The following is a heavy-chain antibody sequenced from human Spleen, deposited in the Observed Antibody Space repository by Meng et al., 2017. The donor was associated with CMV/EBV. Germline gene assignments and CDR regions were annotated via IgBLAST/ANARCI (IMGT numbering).Heavy chain of an antibody. D-gene: IGHD3-3*01. CDR1: GGSFSGYY. CDR3: ARGNRITIFGVVIVDWFDP. Sequence: SETLSLTCAVYGGSFSGYYWSWIRQPPGKGLEWIGEINHSGSTNYNPSLKSRVTISVDTSKNQFSLKLSPVTAADTAVYYCARGNRITIFGVVIVDWFDPWGQGTLVTVSS. V-gene: IGHV4-34*01. CDR2: INHSGST. J-gene: IGHJ5*02.